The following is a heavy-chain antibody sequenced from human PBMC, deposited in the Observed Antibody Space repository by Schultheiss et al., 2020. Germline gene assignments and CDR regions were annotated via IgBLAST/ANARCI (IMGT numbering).Heavy chain of an antibody. CDR1: GGSFSGYY. V-gene: IGHV4-34*01. J-gene: IGHJ3*02. Sequence: SETLSLTCAVYGGSFSGYYWSWIRQPPGKGLEWIGEINHSGSTNYNPSLKSRVTISVDKSKNQFSLKLSSVTAADTAVYYCASNVLVENAFDIWGQGTMVTVSS. D-gene: IGHD2-21*01. CDR3: ASNVLVENAFDI. CDR2: INHSGST.